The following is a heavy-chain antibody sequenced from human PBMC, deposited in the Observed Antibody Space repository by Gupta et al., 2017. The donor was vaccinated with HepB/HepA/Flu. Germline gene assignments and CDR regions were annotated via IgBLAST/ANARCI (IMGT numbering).Heavy chain of an antibody. D-gene: IGHD2-21*01. Sequence: QVHLVQSGAEVKKPGASVKVSCKTSGYTFTGHYLHWVRQAPGQGLEWMAWINPERGATDYAEKFQGRLTVTRHTSISTAYMELNGLCTDDTAMYYCARASLSTTTTQGYSDFDYLGRVTLVAVSS. V-gene: IGHV1-2*02. J-gene: IGHJ4*02. CDR1: GYTFTGHY. CDR2: INPERGAT. CDR3: ARASLSTTTTQGYSDFDY.